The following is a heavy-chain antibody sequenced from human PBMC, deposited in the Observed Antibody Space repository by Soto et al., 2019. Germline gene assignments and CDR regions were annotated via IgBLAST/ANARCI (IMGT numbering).Heavy chain of an antibody. CDR2: IKQDGGEK. D-gene: IGHD3-10*01. V-gene: IGHV3-7*01. J-gene: IGHJ4*02. Sequence: PGGSLRLSCAASGFTFSTYWMSWVRQAPGKGLEWVANIKQDGGEKYYVDSVKGRFTISRDNAQDSLYLQMNSLRAEDTAVYYCARYYYGSGTNFDFWGQGTLVTVSS. CDR3: ARYYYGSGTNFDF. CDR1: GFTFSTYW.